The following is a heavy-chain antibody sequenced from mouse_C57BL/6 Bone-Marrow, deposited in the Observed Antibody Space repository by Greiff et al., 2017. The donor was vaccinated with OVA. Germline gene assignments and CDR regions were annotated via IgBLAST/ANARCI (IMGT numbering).Heavy chain of an antibody. Sequence: EVQLQQSGPSLVRPSQTLSLTCTVTGFSINSDCYWIWIRQFPGNKLEYIGYTFYSGITYYNPSLESRTYITRDTSKNQYSLKLSSMTTEDTATYYCARDGTGTGWYFYVWGTGTTVTVSS. CDR3: ARDGTGTGWYFYV. J-gene: IGHJ1*03. CDR2: TFYSGIT. V-gene: IGHV3-3*01. D-gene: IGHD4-1*01. CDR1: GFSINSDCY.